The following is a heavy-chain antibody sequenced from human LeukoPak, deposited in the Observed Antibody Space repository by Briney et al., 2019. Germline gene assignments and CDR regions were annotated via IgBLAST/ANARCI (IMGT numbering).Heavy chain of an antibody. V-gene: IGHV4-4*07. CDR2: IYTSGST. CDR3: ARSDCSSTSCPREYGMDV. D-gene: IGHD2-2*01. CDR1: GGSISSYY. Sequence: SETLSLTCTVSGGSISSYYWSWIRQPAGKGLEWIGRIYTSGSTNYNLSLKSRVTMSVDTSKNQFSLKLSSVTAADTAVYYCARSDCSSTSCPREYGMDVWGQGTTVTVSS. J-gene: IGHJ6*02.